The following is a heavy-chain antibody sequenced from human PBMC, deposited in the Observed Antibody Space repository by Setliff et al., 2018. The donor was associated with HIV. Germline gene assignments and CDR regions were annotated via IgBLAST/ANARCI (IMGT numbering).Heavy chain of an antibody. CDR1: GFTFTTYP. CDR3: AKDGISGGAYPPYYFDY. V-gene: IGHV3-23*01. CDR2: ISGDGGDT. J-gene: IGHJ4*01. Sequence: GGSLRLSCVASGFTFTTYPMSWVRQAPGKGLEWVSAISGDGGDTAYADSLKGRFTISRDTSKNTLHLHMNSLRAEDTAVYYCAKDGISGGAYPPYYFDYWGHGTLVTSPQ. D-gene: IGHD2-15*01.